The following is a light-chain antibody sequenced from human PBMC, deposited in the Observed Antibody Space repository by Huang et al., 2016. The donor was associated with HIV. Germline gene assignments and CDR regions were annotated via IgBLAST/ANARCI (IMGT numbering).Light chain of an antibody. CDR1: QDIANH. CDR3: QQYDNLHLS. V-gene: IGKV1-33*01. J-gene: IGKJ4*01. Sequence: DIQTTQSPFSLSASVGDRVTITCQASQDIANHLNWYQQKPGKAPKLLIYDASTLETGVPSRFSGSGSGTDFTFTIASLQPEDVATYYCQQYDNLHLSFGGGTKVEIK. CDR2: DAS.